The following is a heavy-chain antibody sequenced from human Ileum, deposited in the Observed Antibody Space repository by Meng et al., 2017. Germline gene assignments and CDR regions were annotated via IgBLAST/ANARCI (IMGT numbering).Heavy chain of an antibody. D-gene: IGHD1-1*01. CDR2: VEKDNSQT. CDR3: ARDLQQFCS. CDR1: GFTFTKYW. J-gene: IGHJ4*02. V-gene: IGHV3-7*01. Sequence: GGSLRLSCVASGFTFTKYWMTWVRQSPGKGLEWVAVVEKDNSQTHYVDSVKGRFTISRDNAKNSVYLQMNNLRVEDTGVYYCARDLQQFCSWGQGTLVTVSS.